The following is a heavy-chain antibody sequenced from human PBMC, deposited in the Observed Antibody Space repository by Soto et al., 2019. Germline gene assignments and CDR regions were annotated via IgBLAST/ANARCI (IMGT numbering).Heavy chain of an antibody. CDR2: FHSSGRT. V-gene: IGHV4-61*01. D-gene: IGHD2-15*01. Sequence: QVQLQESGPGLVKPSETLSRTCNVSGEAVSSVYYYWNWIRQPPGKELEWIGSFHSSGRTNYNPSLKSRVSMSLDTSKNQFSLSLSSVGAADTAIYYCARVVRCTRSGCYYLAMDVWGQGTTVTVFS. CDR3: ARVVRCTRSGCYYLAMDV. CDR1: GEAVSSVYYY. J-gene: IGHJ6*02.